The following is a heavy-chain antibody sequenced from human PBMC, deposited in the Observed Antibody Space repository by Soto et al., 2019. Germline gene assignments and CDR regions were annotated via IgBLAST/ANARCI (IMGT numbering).Heavy chain of an antibody. CDR1: GFTFSTFD. D-gene: IGHD6-25*01. V-gene: IGHV3-13*01. Sequence: PGGSLRLSCAGSGFTFSTFDIHWVRQAPGKGLEWVSGIGTLSDTFYAASVQGRFTISRQNAKNSVYLQMNSLRAGDTAFYYCAKLLAAAASWDAFDIWGQGTMVTVSS. CDR2: IGTLSDT. CDR3: AKLLAAAASWDAFDI. J-gene: IGHJ3*02.